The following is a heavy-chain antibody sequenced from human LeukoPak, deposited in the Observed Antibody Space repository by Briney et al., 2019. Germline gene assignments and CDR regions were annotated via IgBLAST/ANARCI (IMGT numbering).Heavy chain of an antibody. Sequence: PSVTLSLTCTVSGGSISSYYWSWIRQPPGKGLEWIGYIYTSGSTNYNPSLKSRVTISVDTSKNQFSLKLSSVTAADTAVYYCARASSSSTISSLDYWGQGTLVTVSS. CDR2: IYTSGST. CDR3: ARASSSSTISSLDY. J-gene: IGHJ4*02. V-gene: IGHV4-4*09. D-gene: IGHD6-6*01. CDR1: GGSISSYY.